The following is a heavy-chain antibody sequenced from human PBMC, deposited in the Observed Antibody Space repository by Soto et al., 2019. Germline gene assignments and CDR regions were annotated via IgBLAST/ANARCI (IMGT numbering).Heavy chain of an antibody. CDR3: ARGRYGDY. V-gene: IGHV1-18*01. J-gene: IGHJ4*02. CDR2: ISAHNGNT. D-gene: IGHD1-1*01. Sequence: QVHLVQSGAEVKKPGASVKVSCKASGYTFTSYGITWVRQAPGLGLEWMGWISAHNGNTDYAQKLQGRVIVTRDTSTSTAYMELRRLSSDATAVYYCARGRYGDYWGQGALVTVSS. CDR1: GYTFTSYG.